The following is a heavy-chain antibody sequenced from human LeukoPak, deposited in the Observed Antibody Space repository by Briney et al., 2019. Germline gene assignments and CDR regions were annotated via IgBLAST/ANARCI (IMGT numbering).Heavy chain of an antibody. CDR1: GFTFSSYA. J-gene: IGHJ4*02. Sequence: GGSLRLSCAASGFTFSSYAMSWVRQAPGKGLEWVSAISGSGGSTYYADSVKGRFTISRDNSKNTLYLQMNSLRAQDTAVYYCAKHGYSSGWYYFDYWGQGTLVTVSS. D-gene: IGHD6-19*01. CDR3: AKHGYSSGWYYFDY. CDR2: ISGSGGST. V-gene: IGHV3-23*01.